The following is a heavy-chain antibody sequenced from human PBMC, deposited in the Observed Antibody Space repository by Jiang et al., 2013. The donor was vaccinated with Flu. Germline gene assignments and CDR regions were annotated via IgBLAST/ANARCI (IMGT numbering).Heavy chain of an antibody. Sequence: SVSSNSAAWNWIRQSPSRGLEWLGRTYYRSKWYSDYAVSVRSRITINPDTSKNQFSLQLNSVTPEDAAVYYCVRTWDGYMDYWGQGTLVTVSS. CDR3: VRTWDGYMDY. V-gene: IGHV6-1*01. D-gene: IGHD1-26*01. CDR2: TYYRSKWYS. CDR1: SVSSNSAA. J-gene: IGHJ4*02.